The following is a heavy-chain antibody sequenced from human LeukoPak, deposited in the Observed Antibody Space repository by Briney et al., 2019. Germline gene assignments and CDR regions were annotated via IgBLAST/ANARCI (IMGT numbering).Heavy chain of an antibody. J-gene: IGHJ4*02. D-gene: IGHD2-21*01. CDR1: GFTFSSYR. V-gene: IGHV3-21*01. Sequence: SGGSLRLSCAASGFTFSSYRMNWVRQAPGRGLEWVSSISSSSSYIYYADSVKGRFTISRDNAKNSLYLQMNSLRAEDTAVYYCAREQRKDCSLGGDYWGQGTLVTVSS. CDR3: AREQRKDCSLGGDY. CDR2: ISSSSSYI.